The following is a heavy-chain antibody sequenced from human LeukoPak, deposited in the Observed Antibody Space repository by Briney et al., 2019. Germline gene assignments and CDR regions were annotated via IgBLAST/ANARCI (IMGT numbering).Heavy chain of an antibody. Sequence: SVKVSCKASGGTFSSYAISWVRQAPGQGLEWMGGIIPIFGTANYAQKFQGRVTITTDESTSTAYMELSSLRSEDTAVYYCARNYCSGGSCYSGFDYWGQGTLVTVSS. CDR3: ARNYCSGGSCYSGFDY. V-gene: IGHV1-69*05. J-gene: IGHJ4*02. D-gene: IGHD2-15*01. CDR1: GGTFSSYA. CDR2: IIPIFGTA.